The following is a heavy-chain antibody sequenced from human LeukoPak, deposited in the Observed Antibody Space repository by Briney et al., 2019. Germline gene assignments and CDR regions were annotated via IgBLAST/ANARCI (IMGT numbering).Heavy chain of an antibody. CDR1: GFTFSDYG. CDR2: ISIDGSYE. Sequence: GGSLRLSCSASGFTFSDYGIHWVRQAPGKGLEWVAVISIDGSYENYADSVKGRFTISRDNSKNTLSLQMNSLRPEDTAVYYCARPGYSSGWSDFDYWGQGTLVTVSS. J-gene: IGHJ4*02. D-gene: IGHD6-19*01. CDR3: ARPGYSSGWSDFDY. V-gene: IGHV3-30*03.